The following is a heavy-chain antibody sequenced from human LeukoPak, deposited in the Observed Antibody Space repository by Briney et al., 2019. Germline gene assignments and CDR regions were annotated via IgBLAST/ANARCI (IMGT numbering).Heavy chain of an antibody. Sequence: QAGGSLRLSCAASGFTFSSYNMNWVRRAPGKGLEWVSYISSSSSTIYYADSVKGRFTISRDNAKHSLYLQMNSLRAEDTAVYYCATDYYGSGSPHAYWGQGTLVTVSS. CDR3: ATDYYGSGSPHAY. V-gene: IGHV3-48*01. CDR1: GFTFSSYN. D-gene: IGHD3-10*01. J-gene: IGHJ4*02. CDR2: ISSSSSTI.